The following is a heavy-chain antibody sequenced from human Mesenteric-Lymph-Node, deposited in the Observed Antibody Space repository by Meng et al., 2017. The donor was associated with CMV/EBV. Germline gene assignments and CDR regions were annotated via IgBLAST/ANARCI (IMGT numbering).Heavy chain of an antibody. V-gene: IGHV4-34*01. CDR2: INHSGST. J-gene: IGHJ4*02. D-gene: IGHD3-9*01. Sequence: GQLTLWGAGLLEPSGALSVTCAVIGGSFSGYYWNWIRQSPEKGLEWIGEINHSGSTTYNPSFTSRIIISVDTSTNQISLNMSSVTAADTAVYYCARGSSYDILTGYFDYWGQGALVTVSS. CDR3: ARGSSYDILTGYFDY. CDR1: GGSFSGYY.